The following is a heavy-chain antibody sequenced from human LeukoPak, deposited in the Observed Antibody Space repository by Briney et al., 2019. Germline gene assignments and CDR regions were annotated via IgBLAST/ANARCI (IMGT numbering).Heavy chain of an antibody. D-gene: IGHD6-13*01. Sequence: GGSLRLSCAASGFTFSSYSMNWVRQAPGKGLEWVSSISSSSYIYYADSVKGRFTISRDNAKNSLYLQMNSLRAEDTAVYYCARVGQSSSSWYTSGFDYWGQGTLVTVSS. V-gene: IGHV3-21*01. CDR3: ARVGQSSSSWYTSGFDY. J-gene: IGHJ4*02. CDR2: ISSSSYI. CDR1: GFTFSSYS.